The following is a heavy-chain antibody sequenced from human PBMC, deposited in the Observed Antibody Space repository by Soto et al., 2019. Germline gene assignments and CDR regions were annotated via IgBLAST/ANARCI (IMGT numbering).Heavy chain of an antibody. CDR3: ARDWGWLESVGMDV. CDR2: IYRGGST. CDR1: GFTFSSKY. J-gene: IGHJ6*02. V-gene: IGHV3-53*01. D-gene: IGHD3-16*01. Sequence: GGSLRVYCAASGFTFSSKYMSWVRQAPGKGLEWVSVIYRGGSTYYSYSVKGRFNISKYNSKNTLYLQMNNLRAEDTAVYYCARDWGWLESVGMDVWGQVTTVTVSS.